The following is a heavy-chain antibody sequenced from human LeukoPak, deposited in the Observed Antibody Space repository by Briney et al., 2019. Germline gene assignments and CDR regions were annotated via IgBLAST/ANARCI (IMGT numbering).Heavy chain of an antibody. CDR2: INSDGSST. J-gene: IGHJ6*04. V-gene: IGHV3-74*01. CDR3: AREVVVLTGYYTYYYYGMDV. Sequence: GGSLRLSCAASGFTFSSYWMHWVRQAPGEGLVWVSRINSDGSSTSYADSVKGRFTISRDNAKNTLYLQMNSLRAEDTAVYYCAREVVVLTGYYTYYYYGMDVWGKGTTVTVSS. D-gene: IGHD3-9*01. CDR1: GFTFSSYW.